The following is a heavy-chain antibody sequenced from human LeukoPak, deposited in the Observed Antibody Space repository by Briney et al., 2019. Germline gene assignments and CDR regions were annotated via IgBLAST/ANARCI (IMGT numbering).Heavy chain of an antibody. CDR3: VAGRGWLPDY. V-gene: IGHV3-7*05. CDR1: GCTFSDYW. Sequence: PGGSLRLSCAASGCTFSDYWFNWVRQPPAQGQGRVAIRKQYGSEKLYVVSVKGRFTISREKAKNTLYLQMNSLRVDDMAVYYCVAGRGWLPDYWGQGTLVTVSS. CDR2: RKQYGSEK. D-gene: IGHD5-12*01. J-gene: IGHJ4*02.